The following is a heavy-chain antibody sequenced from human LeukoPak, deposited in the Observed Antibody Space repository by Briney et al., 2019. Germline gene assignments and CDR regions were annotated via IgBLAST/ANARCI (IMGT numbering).Heavy chain of an antibody. D-gene: IGHD6-6*01. J-gene: IGHJ4*02. CDR1: GGSISSSSYY. CDR2: IYYSGST. CDR3: ARHRYGSSNFDY. V-gene: IGHV4-39*01. Sequence: ASETLSLTCTVSGGSISSSSYYWGWIRQPPGKGLEWIGSIYYSGSTYYNPSLKSRVTISVDTSKNQFSLKLSSVTAADTAVYYCARHRYGSSNFDYWGQGTLVTVSS.